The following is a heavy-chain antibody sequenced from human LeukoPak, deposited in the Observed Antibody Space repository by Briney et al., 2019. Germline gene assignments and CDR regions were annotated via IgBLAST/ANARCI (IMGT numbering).Heavy chain of an antibody. CDR3: ARGPDYSNPPHY. V-gene: IGHV1-18*01. Sequence: GSSVKVSCKASGGTFSSYAISWVRQAPGQGLEWMGWISAYNGNTNYAQKLQGRVTMTTDTSTSTAYMELRSLRSDDTAVYYCARGPDYSNPPHYWGQGTLVTVSS. D-gene: IGHD4-11*01. CDR2: ISAYNGNT. CDR1: GGTFSSYA. J-gene: IGHJ4*02.